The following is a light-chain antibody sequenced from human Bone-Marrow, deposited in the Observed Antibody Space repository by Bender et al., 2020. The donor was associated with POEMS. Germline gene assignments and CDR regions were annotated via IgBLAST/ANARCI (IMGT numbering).Light chain of an antibody. Sequence: SYDLTQPPSMSVSPGQTASVTCSGDRLGDSYASWYQQRPGQSPLLVIYHNSKRPSGIPERFSGSNSGNTATLTISGTQPMDEADYYCQTWDGLTLVFGGGTKLIVL. CDR1: RLGDSY. V-gene: IGLV3-1*01. CDR3: QTWDGLTLV. J-gene: IGLJ3*02. CDR2: HNS.